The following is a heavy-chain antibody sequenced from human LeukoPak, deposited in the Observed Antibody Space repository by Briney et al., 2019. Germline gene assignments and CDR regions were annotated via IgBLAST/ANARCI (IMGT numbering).Heavy chain of an antibody. V-gene: IGHV1-2*02. J-gene: IGHJ4*02. Sequence: GASVKVSCRASGYTCTGYYMHWVRHAPGQGLEWMGWINPNSGGTNYAQKFQGRVTMTRDTSISPAYMELSRLRTDDTAVYYCREHRYGDYGDYIDYWGQGTLVTVSS. CDR1: GYTCTGYY. D-gene: IGHD4-17*01. CDR2: INPNSGGT. CDR3: REHRYGDYGDYIDY.